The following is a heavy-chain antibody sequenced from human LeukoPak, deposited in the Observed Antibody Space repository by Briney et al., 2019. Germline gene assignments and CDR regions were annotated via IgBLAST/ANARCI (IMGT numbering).Heavy chain of an antibody. CDR1: GGTFSSYA. Sequence: SVKVSCKASGGTFSSYAISWVRQAPGQGLEWMGRIIPILGIANYAQKFQGRVTMTEDTSTDTAYMELSSLRSEDTAVYYCATGSSNFDYWGQGTLVTVSS. CDR3: ATGSSNFDY. J-gene: IGHJ4*02. V-gene: IGHV1-69*04. CDR2: IIPILGIA.